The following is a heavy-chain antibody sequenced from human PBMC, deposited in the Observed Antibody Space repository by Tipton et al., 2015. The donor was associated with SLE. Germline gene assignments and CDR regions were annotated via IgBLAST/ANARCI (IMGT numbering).Heavy chain of an antibody. CDR1: GGSISSGNYY. CDR3: ARVPHDYGDYFSFDL. J-gene: IGHJ2*01. Sequence: TLSLTCTDSGGSISSGNYYWTWIRQPPGKGLEWIGEINHSGSTNYNPSLKSRVTISVDTSKNQFSLKLSSVTAADTAVYYCARVPHDYGDYFSFDLWGRGTLVTVSS. D-gene: IGHD4-17*01. V-gene: IGHV4-39*07. CDR2: INHSGST.